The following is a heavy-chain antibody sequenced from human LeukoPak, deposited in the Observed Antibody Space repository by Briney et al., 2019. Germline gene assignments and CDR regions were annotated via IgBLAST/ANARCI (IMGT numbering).Heavy chain of an antibody. D-gene: IGHD1-26*01. CDR3: ARGVGSVTAGTYYYFDY. CDR2: ISVSSSYI. V-gene: IGHV3-21*01. CDR1: GFTFSSYG. J-gene: IGHJ4*02. Sequence: GGPLTLSCAASGFTFSSYGINWVRQPPGKGLEWVSSISVSSSYIYYADSVKGRFTISRDNAKNSLYLQMNSLRAEDTAVYYCARGVGSVTAGTYYYFDYWGQGTLVTVSS.